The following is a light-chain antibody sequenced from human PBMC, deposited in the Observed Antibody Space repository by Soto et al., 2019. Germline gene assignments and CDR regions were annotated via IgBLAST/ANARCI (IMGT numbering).Light chain of an antibody. V-gene: IGLV4-60*02. CDR3: ETWDSNTYV. Sequence: QSVLTQSSSASASLGSSVSLTRTLSSGHSSYIIAWHQQQPGKAPRYLMKLEGSGSYNKGSGVPDSFSGSSSGADRYLTISHLQFEDEADYYCETWDSNTYVFGTGTKLTVL. CDR2: LEGSGSY. J-gene: IGLJ1*01. CDR1: SGHSSYI.